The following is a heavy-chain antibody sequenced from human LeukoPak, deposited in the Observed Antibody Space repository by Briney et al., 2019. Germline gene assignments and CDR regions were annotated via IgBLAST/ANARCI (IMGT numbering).Heavy chain of an antibody. CDR3: ARGRVDY. Sequence: SETLSLTCAVYGGPFSGYYWSWIRQPPGKGLEWIGEINHSGSTNYNPSLKSRVTISVDTSKNQFSLKLSSVTAADTAVYYCARGRVDYWGQGTLVTVSS. V-gene: IGHV4-34*01. CDR1: GGPFSGYY. CDR2: INHSGST. J-gene: IGHJ4*02.